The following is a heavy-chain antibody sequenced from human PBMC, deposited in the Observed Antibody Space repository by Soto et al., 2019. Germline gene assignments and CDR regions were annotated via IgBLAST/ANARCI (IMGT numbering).Heavy chain of an antibody. CDR3: ARDHSSSSWYPNWFDP. Sequence: ASVKVSCKASGYTFTSYAMHWVRQAPGQRLEWMGWINAGNGNTKYSQKFQGRVTITRDTSASTAYMELSSLRSEDTAVYYCARDHSSSSWYPNWFDPWGQGTLVTVSS. CDR1: GYTFTSYA. V-gene: IGHV1-3*01. D-gene: IGHD6-13*01. CDR2: INAGNGNT. J-gene: IGHJ5*02.